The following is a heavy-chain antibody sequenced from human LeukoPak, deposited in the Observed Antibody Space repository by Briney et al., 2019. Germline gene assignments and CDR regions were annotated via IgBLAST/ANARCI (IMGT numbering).Heavy chain of an antibody. D-gene: IGHD1-7*01. CDR1: GFSVDSRF. V-gene: IGHV3-66*01. J-gene: IGHJ4*02. CDR2: ITPGGHT. Sequence: GGSLGLSCTASGFSVDSRFMNWVRQAPGKGPEWVSFITPGGHTDYTESVKGRFTIYRDNVRNTLSLQMNSLRVEDTAVYYCARGTSGTTTFDFWGPGTLVTVSS. CDR3: ARGTSGTTTFDF.